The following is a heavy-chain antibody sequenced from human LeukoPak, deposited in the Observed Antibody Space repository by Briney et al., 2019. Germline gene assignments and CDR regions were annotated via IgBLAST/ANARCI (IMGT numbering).Heavy chain of an antibody. Sequence: GGSLRLSCAASGFTFSSYWMSWVRQAPGKGLEWVANMNRDGSEKNYVDSIKGRFTISRDNAANSLYLQMNSLRVEDTAVYYCARDGGIIRFGGQDVWGQGTTDIVS. CDR3: ARDGGIIRFGGQDV. D-gene: IGHD3-16*01. J-gene: IGHJ6*02. CDR1: GFTFSSYW. CDR2: MNRDGSEK. V-gene: IGHV3-7*01.